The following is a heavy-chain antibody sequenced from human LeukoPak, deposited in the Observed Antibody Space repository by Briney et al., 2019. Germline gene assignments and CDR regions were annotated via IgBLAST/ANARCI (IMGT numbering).Heavy chain of an antibody. Sequence: PSETLSLTCAVSGGSISSYYWSWIRQPPGKGLEWIGYIYYNGNTNYNPSLQSGVDISVDTSKNQFSLNLSSVTAADTAVYYCARTTPSSGWYRVDKWGQGTLVSVSS. D-gene: IGHD6-19*01. J-gene: IGHJ4*02. V-gene: IGHV4-59*08. CDR3: ARTTPSSGWYRVDK. CDR1: GGSISSYY. CDR2: IYYNGNT.